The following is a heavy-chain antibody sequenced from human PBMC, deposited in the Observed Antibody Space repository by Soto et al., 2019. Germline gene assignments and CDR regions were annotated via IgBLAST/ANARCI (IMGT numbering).Heavy chain of an antibody. D-gene: IGHD3-10*01. CDR3: ARLGPYGSESYSFRYNWFDP. CDR1: GFTFSSHA. CDR2: ISSDGSNK. J-gene: IGHJ5*02. Sequence: GGSLRLSCAVSGFTFSSHAMHWVRQAPGKGLEWVALISSDGSNKYYADSVKGRFTISRDNSKNTVYLQMNSLRGEDTAMYYCARLGPYGSESYSFRYNWFDPWGQGTQVTVSS. V-gene: IGHV3-30*14.